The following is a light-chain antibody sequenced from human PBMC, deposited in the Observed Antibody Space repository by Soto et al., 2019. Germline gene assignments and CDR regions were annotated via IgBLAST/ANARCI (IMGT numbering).Light chain of an antibody. CDR3: QHYYNTPWT. CDR2: WAS. CDR1: QSVLYSSNNKNF. V-gene: IGKV4-1*01. J-gene: IGKJ1*01. Sequence: DIVMTQSPDSLAVSLGERATINCKSSQSVLYSSNNKNFLAWYQQKPRQPPKLLISWASTRESGVPDRLSGSGSVTDFALTISSLQAEDVAVYFCQHYYNTPWTFGQGTKVEIK.